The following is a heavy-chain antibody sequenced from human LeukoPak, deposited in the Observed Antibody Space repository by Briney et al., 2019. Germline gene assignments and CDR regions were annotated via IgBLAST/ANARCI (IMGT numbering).Heavy chain of an antibody. CDR1: GDSISSYY. J-gene: IGHJ4*02. CDR2: IYYSGST. Sequence: PSETLSLTCTVSGDSISSYYWCWIPQPPGKGLECIGYIYYSGSTNYNPSLKSRVTISVDTSKNQFSLKLSSVTAADTAVYYCARRTYFYDSSGYYFDYWGQGTLVTVSS. D-gene: IGHD3-22*01. CDR3: ARRTYFYDSSGYYFDY. V-gene: IGHV4-59*01.